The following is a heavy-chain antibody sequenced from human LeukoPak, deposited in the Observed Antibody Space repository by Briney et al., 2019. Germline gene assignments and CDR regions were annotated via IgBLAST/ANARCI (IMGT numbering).Heavy chain of an antibody. J-gene: IGHJ4*02. Sequence: GGSLRLSCAASGFTFSSYAMHWVRQAPGKGLEWVAVISYDGSNKYYADSVKGRFTISRDNSKNTLYLQMNSLRAEDTAVYYCARNYYDSSGYQVGCWDQGTLVTVSS. D-gene: IGHD3-22*01. CDR3: ARNYYDSSGYQVGC. CDR2: ISYDGSNK. CDR1: GFTFSSYA. V-gene: IGHV3-30*04.